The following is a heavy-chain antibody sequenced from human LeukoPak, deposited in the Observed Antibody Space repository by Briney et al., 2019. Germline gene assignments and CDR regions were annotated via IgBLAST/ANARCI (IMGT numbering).Heavy chain of an antibody. J-gene: IGHJ4*02. D-gene: IGHD2-8*01. Sequence: ASVKVSCKASGYTFTSYGISWVRQAPGQGLEWMGWISAYNGNTNYAQKLQGRVTMTTDTSTSTAYMELRSLRSDDTAVYYCARVKMDIVLMVYAPDFDYWGQGTLVTVSS. CDR2: ISAYNGNT. CDR3: ARVKMDIVLMVYAPDFDY. CDR1: GYTFTSYG. V-gene: IGHV1-18*01.